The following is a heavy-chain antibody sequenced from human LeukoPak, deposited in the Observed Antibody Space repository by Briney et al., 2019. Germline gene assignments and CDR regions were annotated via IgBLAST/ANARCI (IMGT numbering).Heavy chain of an antibody. CDR2: ISGSGGST. Sequence: GGSRRLSCAASGFTFSSYAMSWVRQAPGKGLEWVSAISGSGGSTYYADSVKGRFTISRDNSKNTLYLQMNSLRAEDTAVYYCAKDLGYNYWFDYWGQGTLVTVSS. CDR3: AKDLGYNYWFDY. D-gene: IGHD5-24*01. V-gene: IGHV3-23*01. CDR1: GFTFSSYA. J-gene: IGHJ4*02.